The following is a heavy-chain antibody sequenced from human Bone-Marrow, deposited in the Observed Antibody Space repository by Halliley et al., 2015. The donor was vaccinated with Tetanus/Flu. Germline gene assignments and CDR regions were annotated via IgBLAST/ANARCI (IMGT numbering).Heavy chain of an antibody. V-gene: IGHV3-21*01. CDR2: YI. Sequence: YIYYADSVGGRFTISRDNAKSSLFLQMDDLRVEDTAVYYCARAFAASVSGNSYNVGFDHWGQGILVSVSS. J-gene: IGHJ5*02. CDR3: ARAFAASVSGNSYNVGFDH. D-gene: IGHD3-10*01.